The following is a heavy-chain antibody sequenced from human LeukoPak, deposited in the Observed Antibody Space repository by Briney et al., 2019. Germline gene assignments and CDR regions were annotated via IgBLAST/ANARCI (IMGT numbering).Heavy chain of an antibody. D-gene: IGHD5-24*01. CDR3: ARDPNEGDEYNWYWYFDL. V-gene: IGHV3-30-3*01. Sequence: GGSLRLSCAASGFTFSSYAMHWVRQAPGKGLEWVAVISYDGSNKYYADSVKGRFTISRDNSKNTLYLQMNSLSAEDTAVYYCARDPNEGDEYNWYWYFDLWGRGTLVTVSS. J-gene: IGHJ2*01. CDR2: ISYDGSNK. CDR1: GFTFSSYA.